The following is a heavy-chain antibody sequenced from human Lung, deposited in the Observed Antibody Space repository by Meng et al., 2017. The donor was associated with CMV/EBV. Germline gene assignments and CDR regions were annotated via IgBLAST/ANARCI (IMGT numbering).Heavy chain of an antibody. V-gene: IGHV1-18*01. D-gene: IGHD3-10*01. J-gene: IGHJ4*02. CDR2: FVNNVDT. CDR3: ARVTPGRGYSDY. Sequence: QGPVARPGPRVKQPGPLVKVHCDASGYTFASYGISWLRQAPGQGLEWMGWFVNNVDTYSARKFQGRVTMTTDTHTNTAFMELRGLRSDDTAVYYCARVTPGRGYSDYWGQGSLVTVSS. CDR1: GYTFASYG.